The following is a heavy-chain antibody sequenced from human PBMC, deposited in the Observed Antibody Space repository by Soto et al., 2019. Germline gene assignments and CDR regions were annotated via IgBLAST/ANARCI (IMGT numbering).Heavy chain of an antibody. Sequence: GGSLRLSCAASGFTFSSYAMSWVRQAPGKGLEWVSAISGSGGSTYYADSVKGRFTISRDNSKNTLYLQMNSLRAEDTAVYYCAKDLENYYDSSGYPTGWGQGTLVTVS. CDR1: GFTFSSYA. D-gene: IGHD3-22*01. V-gene: IGHV3-23*01. CDR3: AKDLENYYDSSGYPTG. J-gene: IGHJ4*02. CDR2: ISGSGGST.